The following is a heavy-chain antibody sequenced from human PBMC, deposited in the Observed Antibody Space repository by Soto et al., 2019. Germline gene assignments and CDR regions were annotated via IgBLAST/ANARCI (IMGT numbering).Heavy chain of an antibody. V-gene: IGHV4-31*03. CDR3: ARVGNIAAAGTLYYYYYGMDV. J-gene: IGHJ6*02. CDR1: GGSISSGGYY. D-gene: IGHD6-13*01. CDR2: IYYSGST. Sequence: SETLSLTCTVSGGSISSGGYYWSWIRQHPGKGLEWIGYIYYSGSTYYNPFLKSRVTISVDTSKNQFSLKLSSVTAADTAVYYCARVGNIAAAGTLYYYYYGMDVWGQGTTVTVSS.